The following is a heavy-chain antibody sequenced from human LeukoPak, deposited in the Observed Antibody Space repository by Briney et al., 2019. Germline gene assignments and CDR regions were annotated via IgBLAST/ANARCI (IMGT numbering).Heavy chain of an antibody. V-gene: IGHV3-21*01. J-gene: IGHJ4*02. CDR2: ISNSSSYI. CDR1: GFTFSSYS. Sequence: PGGSLRLSCAASGFTFSSYSMNWVRQGPGKGLDWVSSISNSSSYIYYADSVKGRFTISRDNAKNSLYLKMTSLRAEDTAVYYCARDLIVGATGAGYYWGQGTLVTVSS. CDR3: ARDLIVGATGAGYY. D-gene: IGHD1-26*01.